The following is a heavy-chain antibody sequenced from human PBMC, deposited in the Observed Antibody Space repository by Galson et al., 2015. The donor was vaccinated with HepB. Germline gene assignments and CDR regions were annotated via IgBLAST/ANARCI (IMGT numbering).Heavy chain of an antibody. CDR3: AREGGPTMVRGFNY. J-gene: IGHJ4*02. V-gene: IGHV1-46*03. CDR1: GYTFTSYY. D-gene: IGHD3-10*01. Sequence: SVKVSCKASGYTFTSYYMHWVRQAPGQGLEWMGIINHSGGSTSYAQKFQGRVTMTRDTSTSTVYMELNSLRSEDTAVYYCAREGGPTMVRGFNYWGQGTLVTVAS. CDR2: INHSGGST.